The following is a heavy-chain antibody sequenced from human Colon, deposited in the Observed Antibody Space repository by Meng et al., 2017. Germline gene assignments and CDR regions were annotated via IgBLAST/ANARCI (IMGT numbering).Heavy chain of an antibody. CDR1: GGSFSGYY. V-gene: IGHV4-34*01. CDR2: INHSGST. CDR3: ARIRPRLGGKTFDP. D-gene: IGHD3-16*01. J-gene: IGHJ5*02. Sequence: VQLQEWAAGLFKPSETLSPTCAVYGGSFSGYYWSWIRQPPGKGLEWIGEINHSGSTNYNPSLKSRVTISVDTSKNQFSLKLSSVTAADTAVYYCARIRPRLGGKTFDPWGQGTLVTVSS.